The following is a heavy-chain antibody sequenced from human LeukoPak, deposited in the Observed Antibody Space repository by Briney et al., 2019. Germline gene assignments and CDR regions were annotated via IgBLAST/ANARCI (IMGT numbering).Heavy chain of an antibody. CDR2: ISSSSSYI. J-gene: IGHJ4*02. Sequence: PGGSLRLSCAVSGFTFSSYSMNWVRQAPGKGLEWVSSISSSSSYIYYADSVKGRFTISRDYAKNSLYLQMNSLRAEDTAVYYCARTYSWGMPDYWGQGTLVTVSS. CDR1: GFTFSSYS. V-gene: IGHV3-21*01. CDR3: ARTYSWGMPDY. D-gene: IGHD5-18*01.